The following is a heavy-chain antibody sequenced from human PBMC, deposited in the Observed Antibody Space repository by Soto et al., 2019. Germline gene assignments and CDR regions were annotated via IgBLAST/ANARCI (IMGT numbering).Heavy chain of an antibody. V-gene: IGHV3-30*18. CDR2: ISYDGSNK. Sequence: GGSLRLSCAASGFTFSSYGMHWVRQAPGKGLEWVAVISYDGSNKYYADSVKGRFTISRDNSKNTLYLQMNSLRAEDTAVYYCAKDRTYEYYYGSGSYPMGMDVWGQGTTVTVSS. D-gene: IGHD3-10*01. CDR3: AKDRTYEYYYGSGSYPMGMDV. J-gene: IGHJ6*02. CDR1: GFTFSSYG.